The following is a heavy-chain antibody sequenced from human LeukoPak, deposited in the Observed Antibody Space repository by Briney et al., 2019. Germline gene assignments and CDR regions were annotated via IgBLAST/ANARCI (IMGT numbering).Heavy chain of an antibody. V-gene: IGHV4-39*02. CDR1: GGSISSSNYY. J-gene: IGHJ4*02. Sequence: SETLSLTCTVSGGSISSSNYYWGWIRQPPGKGLEWIGSIYYSGSTFYNPSLKSRVTIFVDTSKNQLSLKLSSVSAADTAVYYCARDRVSGFWSGYYPVGELDYWGQGTLVTVSS. CDR2: IYYSGST. D-gene: IGHD3-3*01. CDR3: ARDRVSGFWSGYYPVGELDY.